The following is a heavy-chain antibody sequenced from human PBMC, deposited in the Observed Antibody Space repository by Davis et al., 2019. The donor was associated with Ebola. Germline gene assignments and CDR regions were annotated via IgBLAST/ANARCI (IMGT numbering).Heavy chain of an antibody. J-gene: IGHJ6*02. CDR3: AAPGIAVALAPVGYHYYYYYGMDV. V-gene: IGHV4-34*01. D-gene: IGHD6-19*01. CDR2: INHSGST. CDR1: GGSFSGYY. Sequence: MPGGSLRLSCAVYGGSFSGYYWSWIRQPPGKGLEWIGEINHSGSTNYNPSLKSRVTISVDTSKNQFSLKLSSVTAADTAVYYCAAPGIAVALAPVGYHYYYYYGMDVWGQGTTVTVSS.